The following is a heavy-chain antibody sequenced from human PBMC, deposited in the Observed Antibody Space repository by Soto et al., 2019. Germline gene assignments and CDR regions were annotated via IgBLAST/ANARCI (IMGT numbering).Heavy chain of an antibody. CDR2: IWYDGSNK. CDR1: GFTFSSYG. D-gene: IGHD3-9*01. Sequence: QVQLVESGGSVVQPGRSLRLSCAASGFTFSSYGMHWVRQAPGKGLEWVAVIWYDGSNKYYADSVKGRFTISRDNSKNTLYLQMNSLRAEDTAVYYCARERAAYYDILTGYYNPYYWGQGTLVTVSS. J-gene: IGHJ4*02. V-gene: IGHV3-33*01. CDR3: ARERAAYYDILTGYYNPYY.